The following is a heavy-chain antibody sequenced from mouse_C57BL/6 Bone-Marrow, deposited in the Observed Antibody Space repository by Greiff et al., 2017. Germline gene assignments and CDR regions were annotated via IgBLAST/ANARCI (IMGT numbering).Heavy chain of an antibody. V-gene: IGHV1-18*01. Sequence: EVQLQQSGPELVKPGASVKIPCKASGYTFTDYNMDWVKQSHGKSLEWIGDINPNNGGTIYNQKFKGKATLTVDKSSSTAYMELRSLTSEDTAVYYCARIDYDGDAMDYWGQGTSVTVSS. D-gene: IGHD2-4*01. J-gene: IGHJ4*01. CDR1: GYTFTDYN. CDR2: INPNNGGT. CDR3: ARIDYDGDAMDY.